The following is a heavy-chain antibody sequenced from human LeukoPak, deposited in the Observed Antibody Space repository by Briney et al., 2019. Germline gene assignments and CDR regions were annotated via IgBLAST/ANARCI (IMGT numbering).Heavy chain of an antibody. J-gene: IGHJ4*02. Sequence: GGSLRLSCAASGFTFSDYYMSWIRQAPGKGLEWISYISSSGSTIYYADSVKGRFTISRDNAKNSLYLQMNSLRAEDTAVFYCAREGILSIAAVGLFDYWGQGTLVTVSS. D-gene: IGHD6-13*01. CDR2: ISSSGSTI. V-gene: IGHV3-11*04. CDR1: GFTFSDYY. CDR3: AREGILSIAAVGLFDY.